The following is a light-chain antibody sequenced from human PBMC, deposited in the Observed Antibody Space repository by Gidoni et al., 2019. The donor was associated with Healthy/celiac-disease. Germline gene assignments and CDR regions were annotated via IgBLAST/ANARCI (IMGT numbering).Light chain of an antibody. Sequence: EIVLTQSPGTLSLSPGERATLSCRASQSVSSSYLAWYQQKPGQAPRLLIYGASSRATGIPDRFSGSGSGTDFTLTISSLDPEDFAVYYCQQYGSSPPGLCSCGQGTKLEIK. CDR1: QSVSSSY. CDR3: QQYGSSPPGLCS. J-gene: IGKJ2*04. V-gene: IGKV3-20*01. CDR2: GAS.